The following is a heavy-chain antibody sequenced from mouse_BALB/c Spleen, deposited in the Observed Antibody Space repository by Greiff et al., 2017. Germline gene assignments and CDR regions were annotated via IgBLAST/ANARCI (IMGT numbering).Heavy chain of an antibody. J-gene: IGHJ3*01. CDR2: ISNGGGST. Sequence: EVHLVESGGGLVQPGGSLKLSCAASGFTFSSYTMSWVRQTPEKRLEWVAYISNGGGSTYYPDTVKGRFTISRDNAKNTLYLQMSSLKSEDTAMYYCARHEDYYGSSYRENWFAYWGQGTLVTVSA. CDR1: GFTFSSYT. CDR3: ARHEDYYGSSYRENWFAY. D-gene: IGHD1-1*01. V-gene: IGHV5-12-2*01.